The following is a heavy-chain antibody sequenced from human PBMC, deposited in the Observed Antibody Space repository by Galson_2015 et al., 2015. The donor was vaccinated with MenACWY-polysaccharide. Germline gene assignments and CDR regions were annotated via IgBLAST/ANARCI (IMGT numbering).Heavy chain of an antibody. CDR3: AKGRMTTYGVEV. V-gene: IGHV3-30*02. Sequence: SLRLSCAASGFTFSSYGMHWVRQAPGKGLEWVALTRSDGSDKYYGESVKGRFTISRDNSKNTLSLQMDSLRAEDMAVYYCAKGRMTTYGVEVWGQGTTVTVSS. D-gene: IGHD4-11*01. CDR1: GFTFSSYG. J-gene: IGHJ6*02. CDR2: TRSDGSDK.